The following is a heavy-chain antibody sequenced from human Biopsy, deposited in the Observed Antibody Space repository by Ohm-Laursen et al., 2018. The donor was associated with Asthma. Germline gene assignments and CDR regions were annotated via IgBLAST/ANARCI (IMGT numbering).Heavy chain of an antibody. Sequence: GTLSLTCTVSPGAINDYYWNWIRQFPGKGLEWIGYVHSTGSTRFNPSLKSRLTISVDTSVDQVSLKLTSVTAADTAVYYCARATSTWSQSGPHYFDHWGQGTLVTVSS. V-gene: IGHV4-59*01. CDR1: PGAINDYY. D-gene: IGHD6-13*01. CDR3: ARATSTWSQSGPHYFDH. J-gene: IGHJ4*02. CDR2: VHSTGST.